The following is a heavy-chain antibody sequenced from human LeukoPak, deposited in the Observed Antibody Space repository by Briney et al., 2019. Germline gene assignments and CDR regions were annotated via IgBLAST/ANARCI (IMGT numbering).Heavy chain of an antibody. Sequence: GGSQRLSCATSGFNFSHYYMTWIRHAPGKGLEWVSYISHSTPYTRYAGSVRGRFTISRDNAKSTVYLQMNSLRVEDTAVYYWATDRDWGRGWNDCWGEGTLVTVSS. J-gene: IGHJ4*02. D-gene: IGHD1-1*01. CDR2: ISHSTPYT. CDR3: ATDRDWGRGWNDC. V-gene: IGHV3-11*06. CDR1: GFNFSHYY.